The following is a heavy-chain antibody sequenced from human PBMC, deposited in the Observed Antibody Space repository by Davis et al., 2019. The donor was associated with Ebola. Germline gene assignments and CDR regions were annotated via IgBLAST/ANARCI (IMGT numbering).Heavy chain of an antibody. Sequence: SETLSLTCTVSGYSISSGYYWGWIRQPPGKGLEWIGSIYHSGSTYYNPSLKSRVTISVDTSKNQFSLKLSSVTAADTAVYYCARRGEQQLVIWSWFDPWGQGTLVTVSS. CDR3: ARRGEQQLVIWSWFDP. J-gene: IGHJ5*02. D-gene: IGHD6-13*01. CDR1: GYSISSGYY. CDR2: IYHSGST. V-gene: IGHV4-38-2*02.